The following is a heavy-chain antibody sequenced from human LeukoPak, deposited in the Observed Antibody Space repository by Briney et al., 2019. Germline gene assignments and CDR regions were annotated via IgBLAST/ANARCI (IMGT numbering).Heavy chain of an antibody. V-gene: IGHV4-59*12. CDR3: ARGSYDSSGYKFDP. CDR2: IYHSGST. CDR1: GGSISSYY. J-gene: IGHJ5*02. D-gene: IGHD3-22*01. Sequence: SETLSLTCTVSGGSISSYYWSWNRQPPGKGLEWIGEIYHSGSTNYNPSLKSRVTISVDKSKNQFSLKLSSVTAADTAVYYCARGSYDSSGYKFDPWGQGTLVTVSS.